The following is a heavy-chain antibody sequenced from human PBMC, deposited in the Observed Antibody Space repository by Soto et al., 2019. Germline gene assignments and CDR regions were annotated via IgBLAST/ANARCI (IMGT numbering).Heavy chain of an antibody. CDR3: ARGRYGDY. Sequence: QVHLVQSGAEVKKPGASVKVSCKASGYIFTSYGITWVRQAPGQGLEWMGWISAHNGNTDYAQKLQGRVIVTRDTSTSTAYRELRSLRSDDTAVYYCARGRYGDYWGQGALVTVSS. V-gene: IGHV1-18*01. J-gene: IGHJ4*02. CDR2: ISAHNGNT. CDR1: GYIFTSYG. D-gene: IGHD1-1*01.